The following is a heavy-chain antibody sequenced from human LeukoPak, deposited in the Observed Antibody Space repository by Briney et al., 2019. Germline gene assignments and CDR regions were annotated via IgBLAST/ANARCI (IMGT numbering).Heavy chain of an antibody. J-gene: IGHJ4*02. Sequence: SETLSLTCAAYGGSFSGYYWSWIRQPPGKGLEWIGEINHSGSTNYNPSLKSRVTISVDTSKNQFSLKLSSVTAADTAVYYCAGGVDSSAGYLYYFDYWGQGTLVTVSS. CDR3: AGGVDSSAGYLYYFDY. D-gene: IGHD3-9*01. V-gene: IGHV4-34*01. CDR1: GGSFSGYY. CDR2: INHSGST.